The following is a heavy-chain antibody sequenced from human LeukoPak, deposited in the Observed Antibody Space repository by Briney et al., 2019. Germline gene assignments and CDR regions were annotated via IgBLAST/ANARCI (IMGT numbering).Heavy chain of an antibody. CDR2: IYTSGST. Sequence: SETLSLTCTVSGGSISSYYWSWIRQPAGKGLEWIGRIYTSGSTNYNPSFKSRVTMSVHKSKSQYSLKLSSVTAADTAVYYCARDTSYGYYFDYWGQGTLVTVSS. CDR1: GGSISSYY. J-gene: IGHJ4*02. CDR3: ARDTSYGYYFDY. D-gene: IGHD4-17*01. V-gene: IGHV4-4*07.